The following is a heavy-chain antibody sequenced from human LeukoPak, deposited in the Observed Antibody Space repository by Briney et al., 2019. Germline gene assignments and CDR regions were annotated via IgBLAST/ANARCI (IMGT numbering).Heavy chain of an antibody. Sequence: GRSLRLSCAASGFTFSSYGMHWVRQAPGKGLEWVAVIWYDGSNKYYADSVKGRFTISRDNSKNTLYLQMNSLRAEDTAAYYCAKGAQIDKNYYYYMDVWGKGTTVTVSS. J-gene: IGHJ6*03. CDR2: IWYDGSNK. V-gene: IGHV3-33*06. CDR1: GFTFSSYG. CDR3: AKGAQIDKNYYYYMDV.